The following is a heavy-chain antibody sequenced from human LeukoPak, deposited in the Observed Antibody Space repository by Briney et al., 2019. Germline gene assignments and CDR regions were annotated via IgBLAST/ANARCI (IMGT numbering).Heavy chain of an antibody. D-gene: IGHD2-2*02. CDR3: AKDKGCSSTSCYKWIFDY. CDR2: ISWDGGST. J-gene: IGHJ4*02. Sequence: PGGSLRLSCAASGFTFDDYAMHWVRQAPGKSLEWVSLISWDGGSTYYADSVKGRFTISRDNSKNSLYLQMNSLRAEDTALYYCAKDKGCSSTSCYKWIFDYWGQGTLVTVSS. CDR1: GFTFDDYA. V-gene: IGHV3-43D*04.